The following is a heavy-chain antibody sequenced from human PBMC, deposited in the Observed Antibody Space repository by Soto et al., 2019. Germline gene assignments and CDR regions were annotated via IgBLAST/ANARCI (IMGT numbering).Heavy chain of an antibody. CDR1: GGSISSDDVY. CDR2: IDNSGTT. J-gene: IGHJ4*02. V-gene: IGHV4-30-4*01. D-gene: IGHD3-22*01. CDR3: ARAGYSDSSGYYMFFAY. Sequence: SETQSLTCTVSGGSISSDDVYWSWIRQPPGKGLDWIGYIDNSGTTYYNPSLKSRVAMSVDTSKNQFSLKLSSVTAADTAAYFCARAGYSDSSGYYMFFAYWGQGMLVTVSS.